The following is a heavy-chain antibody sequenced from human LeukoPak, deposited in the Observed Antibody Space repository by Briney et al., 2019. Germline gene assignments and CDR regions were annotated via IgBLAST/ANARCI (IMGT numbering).Heavy chain of an antibody. J-gene: IGHJ4*02. CDR2: INHSGST. D-gene: IGHD3-10*01. CDR1: GGSFSGYY. Sequence: SETLSLTCAVYGGSFSGYYWSWIRQPPGKGLEWIGEINHSGSTNYNPSLKSRVTISVDTSKNQFSLKLSSVTAADTAVYYCARLGELSDYWGQGTLVTVSS. CDR3: ARLGELSDY. V-gene: IGHV4-34*01.